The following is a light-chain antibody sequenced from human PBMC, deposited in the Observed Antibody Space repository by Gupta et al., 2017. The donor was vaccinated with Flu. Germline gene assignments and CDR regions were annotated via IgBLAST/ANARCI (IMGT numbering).Light chain of an antibody. J-gene: IGLJ3*02. V-gene: IGLV2-14*01. CDR2: EVS. CDR3: SSYTNTTTVVV. CDR1: SSDVGGYDY. Sequence: QSALTQPASVSGSPGQSIAISCTGTSSDVGGYDYVSWYQQHPGKAPELMIFEVSRRPSRISDRFSGSKSGNTASLTISGLLAEDEAYYYCSSYTNTTTVVVFGGGTKLTVL.